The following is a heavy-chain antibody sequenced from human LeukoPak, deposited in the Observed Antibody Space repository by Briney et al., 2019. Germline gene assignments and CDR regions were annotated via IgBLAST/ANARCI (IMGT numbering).Heavy chain of an antibody. J-gene: IGHJ4*02. CDR3: ARDLSGSSSFGY. CDR1: GDSIRNYY. V-gene: IGHV4-59*01. Sequence: SETLSLTCTVSGDSIRNYYWSWIRQPPGKGLEWIGYIYYSGSTNYNPSLKSRVTISVDTSKNQFSLKLSSVTAADTAVYYCARDLSGSSSFGYWGQGTLVTVSS. D-gene: IGHD6-6*01. CDR2: IYYSGST.